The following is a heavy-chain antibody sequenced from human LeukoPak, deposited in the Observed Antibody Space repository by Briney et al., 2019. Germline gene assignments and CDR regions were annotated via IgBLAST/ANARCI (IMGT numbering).Heavy chain of an antibody. CDR3: ARRASSSSRWEYGMDV. CDR1: GYSFTSYW. Sequence: GESLKISCKGSGYSFTSYWIGWVRQMPGKGLEWMGIIYPGDSDTRYSPSFQGQVTISADKSISTAYLQWSSLKASDTAMYYCARRASSSSRWEYGMDVRGQGTTVTVSS. D-gene: IGHD6-13*01. J-gene: IGHJ6*02. V-gene: IGHV5-51*01. CDR2: IYPGDSDT.